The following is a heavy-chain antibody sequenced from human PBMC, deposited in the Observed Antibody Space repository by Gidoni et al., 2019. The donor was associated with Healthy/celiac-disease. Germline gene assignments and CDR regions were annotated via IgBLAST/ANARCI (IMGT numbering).Heavy chain of an antibody. D-gene: IGHD2-15*01. CDR2: ISYDGSNK. CDR1: GFTFSSYG. J-gene: IGHJ4*02. V-gene: IGHV3-30*18. CDR3: AKLRGGRVVVAATNFDY. Sequence: QVQLVESGGGVVQPGRSLRLSCAASGFTFSSYGMHWVRQAPGKGLEWVAVISYDGSNKYYADSVKGRFTISRDNSKNTLYLQMNSLRAEDTAVYYCAKLRGGRVVVAATNFDYWGQGTLVTVSS.